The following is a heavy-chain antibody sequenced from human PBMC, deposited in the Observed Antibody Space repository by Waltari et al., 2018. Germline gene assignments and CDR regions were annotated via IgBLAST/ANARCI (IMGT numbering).Heavy chain of an antibody. CDR2: IKQDGSEK. D-gene: IGHD3-3*01. J-gene: IGHJ6*02. CDR3: ARGYDFWSGSFYYYYGMDV. Sequence: SWVRQAPGKGLEWVANIKQDGSEKYYVDSVKGRFTISRDNAKNSLYLQMNSLRAEDTAVYYCARGYDFWSGSFYYYYGMDVWGQGTTVTVSS. V-gene: IGHV3-7*01.